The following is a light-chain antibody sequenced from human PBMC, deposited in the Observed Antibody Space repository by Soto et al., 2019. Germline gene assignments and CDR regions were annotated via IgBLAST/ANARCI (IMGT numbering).Light chain of an antibody. Sequence: EIVLTHSPGTLSLSPGERATLSCRASQSVSSSYLAWYQQKPGQAPRLLIYGTSSRATAIPDRFSGSGSGTDFTLTISRLEPEDFALYYCQQYGSSSWTFGQGTKVEIK. CDR3: QQYGSSSWT. CDR2: GTS. J-gene: IGKJ1*01. CDR1: QSVSSSY. V-gene: IGKV3-20*01.